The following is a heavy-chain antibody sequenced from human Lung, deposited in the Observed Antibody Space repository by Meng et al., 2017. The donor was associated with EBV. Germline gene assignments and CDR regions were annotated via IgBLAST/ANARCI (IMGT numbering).Heavy chain of an antibody. CDR1: GLTFSRYW. J-gene: IGHJ4*02. D-gene: IGHD2-21*01. CDR3: SRDLAGAYDD. V-gene: IGHV3-74*01. Sequence: EVQLVESGGALVQPGGSLRLSCAASGLTFSRYWMHWVRQAPGKGLVWVSRINENGGITSYAESVKGRFTIFRDNTRNTLFLQMNSLRAEDTALYFCSRDLAGAYDDWGQGTLVTVSS. CDR2: INENGGIT.